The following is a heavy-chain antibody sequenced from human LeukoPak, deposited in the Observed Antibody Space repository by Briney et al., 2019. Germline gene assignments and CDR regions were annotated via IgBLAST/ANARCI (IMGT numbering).Heavy chain of an antibody. CDR3: ARDESSDIVVVTAIPWFDP. CDR1: GFTFSSYA. J-gene: IGHJ5*02. Sequence: PGGSLRLSCAASGFTFSSYAMSWVRQAPGKGLEWVSSISSSSSYIHYADSVKGRFTITRDNAKNSLYLQMNSLRAEDTAVYYCARDESSDIVVVTAIPWFDPWGQGTLVTVSS. D-gene: IGHD2-21*02. CDR2: ISSSSSYI. V-gene: IGHV3-21*01.